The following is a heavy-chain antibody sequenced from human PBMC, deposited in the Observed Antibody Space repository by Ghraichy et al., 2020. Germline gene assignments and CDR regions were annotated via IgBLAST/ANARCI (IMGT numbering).Heavy chain of an antibody. Sequence: GGSLRLSCAASGFTFSSYWMSWVRQAPGKGLEWVANIKQDGSEKYYVDSVKGRFTISRDNAKNSLYLQMNSLRAEDTAVYYCARTGGIAARPDEVPYDYWGQGTLVTVSS. J-gene: IGHJ4*02. V-gene: IGHV3-7*01. CDR1: GFTFSSYW. D-gene: IGHD6-6*01. CDR3: ARTGGIAARPDEVPYDY. CDR2: IKQDGSEK.